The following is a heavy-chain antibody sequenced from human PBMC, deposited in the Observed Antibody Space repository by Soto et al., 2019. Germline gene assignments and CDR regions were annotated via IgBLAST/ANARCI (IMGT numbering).Heavy chain of an antibody. CDR3: ARGLISGSHYSGGWYYFDS. V-gene: IGHV4-34*01. D-gene: IGHD1-26*01. CDR1: GASFSDYI. J-gene: IGHJ4*02. CDR2: INHSGSA. Sequence: PSETLSLTCDVYGASFSDYIWTWIRQTPGKGLQWIGQINHSGSANYNPSLKSRVTISVHTSSSQFSLELSSVTAADTAVYYCARGLISGSHYSGGWYYFDSWGQGTQVT.